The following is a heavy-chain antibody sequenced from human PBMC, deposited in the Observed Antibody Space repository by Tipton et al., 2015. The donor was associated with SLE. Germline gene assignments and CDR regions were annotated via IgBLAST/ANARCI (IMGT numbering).Heavy chain of an antibody. V-gene: IGHV5-51*01. CDR3: ARHGGWADEYDSVCV. Sequence: QLVQSGAEVKKSGESLKISCKGSGYSFPNFWIGWVRQMPGKGLEWMGITYPADSKTTYSPSFQGQVTISADKSISTAYLQWSSLKASDTAMYYCARHGGWADEYDSVCVWGQGTTVSVSS. J-gene: IGHJ6*02. CDR2: TYPADSKT. D-gene: IGHD3-22*01. CDR1: GYSFPNFW.